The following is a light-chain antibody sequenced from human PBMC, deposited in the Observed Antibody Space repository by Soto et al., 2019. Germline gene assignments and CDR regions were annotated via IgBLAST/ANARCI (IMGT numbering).Light chain of an antibody. J-gene: IGKJ2*01. CDR2: GVS. CDR1: QSVSSK. CDR3: QQYNNWPHT. Sequence: EIVMTQSPATLSVSPGERATLSCRASQSVSSKLAWFQQEPGQAPSLLIYGVSTRATGVPVRFSGSGSGTEFTLTINGLQSEDFAVYYCQQYNNWPHTFGQGTKVDIK. V-gene: IGKV3-15*01.